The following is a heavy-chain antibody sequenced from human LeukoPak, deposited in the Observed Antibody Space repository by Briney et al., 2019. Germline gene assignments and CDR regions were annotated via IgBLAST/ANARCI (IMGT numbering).Heavy chain of an antibody. D-gene: IGHD2-8*01. CDR2: INPNSGGT. V-gene: IGHV1-2*02. CDR1: GYTFTGYY. CDR3: ARARMRSFDY. Sequence: ASVRVSCKASGYTFTGYYMHWVRQAPGQGLEWMGWINPNSGGTNYAQKFQGRATMTRDTSISTAYMELSRLRSDDAAVYYCARARMRSFDYWGQGTLVTVSS. J-gene: IGHJ4*02.